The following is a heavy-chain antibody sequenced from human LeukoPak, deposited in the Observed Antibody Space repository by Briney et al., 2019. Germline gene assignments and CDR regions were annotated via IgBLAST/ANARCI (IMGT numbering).Heavy chain of an antibody. CDR1: GFTFSSYG. CDR3: ARDFYYYDSSGYYVDY. D-gene: IGHD3-22*01. Sequence: PGGSLRLSCAASGFTFSSYGMHWVRQAPGKGLEWVANIKQGGSGKYYVDSVKGRFTISRDNAKNSLYLQMNSLRAEDTAVYYCARDFYYYDSSGYYVDYWGQGTLVTVSS. V-gene: IGHV3-7*01. CDR2: IKQGGSGK. J-gene: IGHJ4*02.